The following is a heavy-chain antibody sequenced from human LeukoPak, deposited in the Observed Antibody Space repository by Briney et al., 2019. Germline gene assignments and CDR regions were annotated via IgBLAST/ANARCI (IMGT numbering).Heavy chain of an antibody. CDR1: GFTFSSHC. D-gene: IGHD3-3*01. CDR3: AREGYYDFWSGYYWS. CDR2: IKQDGSEK. V-gene: IGHV3-7*01. Sequence: GGSLRLSCAASGFTFSSHCMNWARQAPGKGLEWVANIKQDGSEKYYVDSVKGRFTISRDNAKNSLYLQMNSLRAEDTAVYYCAREGYYDFWSGYYWSWGRGTLVTVSS. J-gene: IGHJ4*02.